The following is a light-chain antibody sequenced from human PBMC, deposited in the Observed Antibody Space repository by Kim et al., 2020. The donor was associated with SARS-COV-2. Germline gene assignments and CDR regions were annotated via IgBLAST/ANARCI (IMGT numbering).Light chain of an antibody. CDR1: QSVRSN. J-gene: IGKJ4*01. V-gene: IGKV3-15*01. Sequence: SPGERATLSCRASQSVRSNLAWYQQKPGQAPRLLIYAASSRVTGIPAKFSGSGSETEFTLTISSLQSEDFAVYYCQQYDKWPLTFGGGTKVDIK. CDR3: QQYDKWPLT. CDR2: AAS.